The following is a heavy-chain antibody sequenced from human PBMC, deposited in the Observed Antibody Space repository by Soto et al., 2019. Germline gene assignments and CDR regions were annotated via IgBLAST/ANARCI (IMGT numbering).Heavy chain of an antibody. CDR3: AHNYHSCGYCRIRMIF. V-gene: IGHV2-5*02. CDR2: IYWDGDK. J-gene: IGHJ4*02. CDR1: GFSLKTSGVG. D-gene: IGHD2-2*03. Sequence: QITLKESGPTLVKPTQTLTLTCTFSGFSLKTSGVGVGWIRQPPGKALEWLALIYWDGDKRYSPSLKTRVTIPKEPSKNPVVLRMTNMDPVDKATYYCAHNYHSCGYCRIRMIFWGQGTLVAVSS.